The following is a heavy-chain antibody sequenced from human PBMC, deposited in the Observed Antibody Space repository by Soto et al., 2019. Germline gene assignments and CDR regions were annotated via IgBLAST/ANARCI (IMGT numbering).Heavy chain of an antibody. CDR1: GYTFTTYG. V-gene: IGHV1-18*01. CDR2: INTHNGNT. CDR3: TREGSAPYYYYAMDA. Sequence: QVQLEQSAPAVKKPGASVKVSCKASGYTFTTYGISWVRQAPGEGLEWLGWINTHNGNTNYAQNLQGRVFMTADTSTXTAYMELRSLRSDDTAIYFCTREGSAPYYYYAMDAWGQGTTVTVSS. D-gene: IGHD3-10*01. J-gene: IGHJ6*02.